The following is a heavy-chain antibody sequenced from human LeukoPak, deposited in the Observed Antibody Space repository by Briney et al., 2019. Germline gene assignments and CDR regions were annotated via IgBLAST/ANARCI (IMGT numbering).Heavy chain of an antibody. CDR3: ARFYSSVLDY. V-gene: IGHV4-59*01. Sequence: SETLSLTCTVSGGSISSYYWSWIRQPPGKGLEWIGYIYYSGSTSYNPSLKSRVTISVDTSKNQFSLKLSSVTAADTAVYYCARFYSSVLDYWGQGTLVTVSS. J-gene: IGHJ4*02. CDR2: IYYSGST. CDR1: GGSISSYY. D-gene: IGHD6-19*01.